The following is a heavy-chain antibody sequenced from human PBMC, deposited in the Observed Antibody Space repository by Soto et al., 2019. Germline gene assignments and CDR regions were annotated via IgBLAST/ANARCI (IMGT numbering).Heavy chain of an antibody. CDR3: ARIQAGYDSSGFFSAFDI. J-gene: IGHJ3*02. Sequence: SETLSLTCTVSGGSISSGDYYWSWIRQPPGKGLEWIGYIYYSGSTYYNPSLKSRVTISVDTSKNQFSLKLSSVTAADTAVYYCARIQAGYDSSGFFSAFDIWGQGTMVTVS. V-gene: IGHV4-30-4*01. CDR1: GGSISSGDYY. CDR2: IYYSGST. D-gene: IGHD3-22*01.